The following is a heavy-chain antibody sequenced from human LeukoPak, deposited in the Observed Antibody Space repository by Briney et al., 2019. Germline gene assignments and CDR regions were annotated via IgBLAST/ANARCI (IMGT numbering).Heavy chain of an antibody. CDR3: ARATSGYCSSTSCSTSGMDV. J-gene: IGHJ6*02. Sequence: GRSLRLSCAASGFTFSSYAMHWVRQAPGKGLEWVAVISYDGSNKYYADSVKGRFTISRDNSKNTLYLQMNSLRAEDTAVYYCARATSGYCSSTSCSTSGMDVWGQRTTVTVSS. D-gene: IGHD2-2*03. V-gene: IGHV3-30-3*01. CDR2: ISYDGSNK. CDR1: GFTFSSYA.